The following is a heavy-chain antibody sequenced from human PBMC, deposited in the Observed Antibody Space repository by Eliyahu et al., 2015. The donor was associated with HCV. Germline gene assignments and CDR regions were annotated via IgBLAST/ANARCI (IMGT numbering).Heavy chain of an antibody. CDR2: IHYXGST. D-gene: IGHD6-19*01. Sequence: QVQLQESGPGLVKPSETLSLXXTVXGXSITTYYWSWXRQPPGKGLEWXGXIHYXGSTNYNPSLKSRVTISIDTSKNQFXLKLTSVTAADTAMYYCASGGGGIAVTGTGGWFDPWGQGTLVTVSS. V-gene: IGHV4-59*01. CDR1: GXSITTYY. CDR3: ASGGGGIAVTGTGGWFDP. J-gene: IGHJ5*02.